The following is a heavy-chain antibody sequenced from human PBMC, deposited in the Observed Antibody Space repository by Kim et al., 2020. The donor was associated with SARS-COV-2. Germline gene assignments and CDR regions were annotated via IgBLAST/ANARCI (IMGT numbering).Heavy chain of an antibody. V-gene: IGHV4-59*13. Sequence: SETLSLTCTVSGGSISSYYWSWIRQPPGKGLEWIGYIYYSGSTNYNPSLKSRVTISVDTSKNQFSLKLSSVTAADTAVYYCARSGISYYDFWSGYWSPGLYGMDVWGQGTTVTVSS. CDR2: IYYSGST. CDR1: GGSISSYY. J-gene: IGHJ6*02. D-gene: IGHD3-3*01. CDR3: ARSGISYYDFWSGYWSPGLYGMDV.